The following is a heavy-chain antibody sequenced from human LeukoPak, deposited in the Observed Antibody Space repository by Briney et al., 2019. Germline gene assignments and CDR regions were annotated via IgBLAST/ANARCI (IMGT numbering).Heavy chain of an antibody. V-gene: IGHV3-74*01. CDR3: ARVSLGAAAGTSR. J-gene: IGHJ4*02. D-gene: IGHD6-13*01. Sequence: PGGSLRLSCAASGFTLSTYWMHWVRQAPGKGLVWVSRINSDGTTTTYADSVKGRFTISRDNAKNSLYLQMNSLRADDTAIYYCARVSLGAAAGTSRWGQGTLVTVSS. CDR2: INSDGTTT. CDR1: GFTLSTYW.